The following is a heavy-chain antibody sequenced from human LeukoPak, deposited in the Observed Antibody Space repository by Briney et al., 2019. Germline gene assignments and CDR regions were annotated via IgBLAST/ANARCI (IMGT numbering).Heavy chain of an antibody. D-gene: IGHD2-15*01. J-gene: IGHJ3*02. CDR2: INPNSGGT. V-gene: IGHV1-2*02. CDR1: GYTFTGYY. Sequence: ASVKVSCKASGYTFTGYYMHWVTQAPGQGLEWMGWINPNSGGTNYAQKFQGRVTMTGDTSISTAYMELSRLRSDDTAVYYFARDAAVVVVAATSTSAFVIWGQGKMVTVSS. CDR3: ARDAAVVVVAATSTSAFVI.